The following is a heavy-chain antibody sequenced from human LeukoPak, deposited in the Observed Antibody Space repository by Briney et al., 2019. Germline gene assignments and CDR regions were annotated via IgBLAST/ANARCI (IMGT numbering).Heavy chain of an antibody. V-gene: IGHV3-30*02. CDR3: AKEEGYCSSTSCLGDY. J-gene: IGHJ4*02. D-gene: IGHD2-2*01. CDR2: IRYDGSNK. Sequence: PGGSLRLSCAASGFTFSSYGMHWVRQAPGKGLEWVAFIRYDGSNKYYADSVKGRFTISRDNSKNTLYLQMNSLRAEDTAVYYCAKEEGYCSSTSCLGDYWGQGTLVTVSS. CDR1: GFTFSSYG.